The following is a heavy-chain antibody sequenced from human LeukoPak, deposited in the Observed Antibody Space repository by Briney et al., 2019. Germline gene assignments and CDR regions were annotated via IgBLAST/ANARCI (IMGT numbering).Heavy chain of an antibody. CDR2: IYTSGST. CDR3: AAPPDFSGYDAHFDY. D-gene: IGHD5-12*01. J-gene: IGHJ4*02. V-gene: IGHV4-59*10. CDR1: GGSFSGYY. Sequence: SETLSLTCAVYGGSFSGYYWSWIRQPAGKGLAWIGRIYTSGSTNYNPSLKSRVTISVDTSKNQFSLKLSSVTAADTAVYYCAAPPDFSGYDAHFDYWGQGTLVTVSS.